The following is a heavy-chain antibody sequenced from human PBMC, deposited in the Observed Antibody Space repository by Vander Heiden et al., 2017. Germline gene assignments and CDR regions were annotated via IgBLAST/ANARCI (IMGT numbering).Heavy chain of an antibody. D-gene: IGHD3-10*01. J-gene: IGHJ4*02. V-gene: IGHV1-69*01. CDR3: ARSSGLGDYGDS. CDR2: IIPIFGTA. Sequence: QLQLVQSGAAVKKPGSSGKVPCKASEGTFSSYAISWVRQAPGQGLEWMGGIIPIFGTANYAQKFQGRVTITADESTSTAYMELSSLRSEDTAVYYCARSSGLGDYGDSWGQGTLVTVSS. CDR1: EGTFSSYA.